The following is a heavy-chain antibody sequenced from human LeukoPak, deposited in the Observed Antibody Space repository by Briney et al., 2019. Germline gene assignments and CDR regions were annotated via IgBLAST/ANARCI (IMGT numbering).Heavy chain of an antibody. J-gene: IGHJ4*02. V-gene: IGHV4-39*07. D-gene: IGHD2-15*01. CDR1: GGSISSSSYY. CDR2: IYYSGST. Sequence: PSETLSLTCTVSGGSISSSSYYWGWIRQPPGKGLEWIGSIYYSGSTNYNPSLKSRVTISVDTSKNQFSLKLSSVTAADTAVYYCARVFRHCSGGSCYSGCDYWGQGTLVTVSS. CDR3: ARVFRHCSGGSCYSGCDY.